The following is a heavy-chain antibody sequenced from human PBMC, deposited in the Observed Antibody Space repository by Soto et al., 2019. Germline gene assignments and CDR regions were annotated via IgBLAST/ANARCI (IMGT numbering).Heavy chain of an antibody. Sequence: GGSLRLSCAASGFTFDDYAMHWVRRVPGKGLEWVSSISWNSNIIGYADSVKGRFTISRDNAKNSLYLQMNSLRPEDTALYYCAKGGPDGFCSGGRCYFYYWGQGTLVTVS. CDR1: GFTFDDYA. CDR3: AKGGPDGFCSGGRCYFYY. J-gene: IGHJ4*02. V-gene: IGHV3-9*01. D-gene: IGHD2-15*01. CDR2: ISWNSNII.